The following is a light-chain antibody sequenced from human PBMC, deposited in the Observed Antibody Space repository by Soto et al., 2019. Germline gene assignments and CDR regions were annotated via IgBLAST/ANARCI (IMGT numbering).Light chain of an antibody. CDR1: QSVSSY. V-gene: IGKV3-11*01. CDR2: DAS. Sequence: PGARATLSCRASQSVSSYLAWYQQKPGQAPRLLIYDASNRATGIPARFSGSGSGTDFTLTISSLEPEDFAVYYCQQRSNWPPITFGQGTRLDIK. CDR3: QQRSNWPPIT. J-gene: IGKJ5*01.